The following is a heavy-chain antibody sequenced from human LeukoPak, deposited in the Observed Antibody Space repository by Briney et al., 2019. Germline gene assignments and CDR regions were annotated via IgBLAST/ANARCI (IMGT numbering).Heavy chain of an antibody. CDR1: GFTFSSYA. V-gene: IGHV3-23*01. CDR2: ISGGGGST. J-gene: IGHJ6*03. D-gene: IGHD2-2*01. Sequence: GGSLRLSCAASGFTFSSYAMSWVRQAPGKGLEWVSGISGGGGSTYYADSVKGRFTISRDNSKNTLYLQMNSLRAEDTAVYYCAKRGRVVVPAAHYYYYYMDVWGKGTTVTVSS. CDR3: AKRGRVVVPAAHYYYYYMDV.